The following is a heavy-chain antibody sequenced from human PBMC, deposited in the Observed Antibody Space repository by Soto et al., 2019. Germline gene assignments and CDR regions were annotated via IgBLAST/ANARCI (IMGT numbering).Heavy chain of an antibody. V-gene: IGHV5-51*01. J-gene: IGHJ4*02. CDR1: GYSFTSYW. D-gene: IGHD3-22*01. CDR3: ARLGDSYYYDSSGSFAY. CDR2: IYPGDSDT. Sequence: GESLKISCKGSGYSFTSYWIGWVRQMPGKGLEWMGIIYPGDSDTRYSPSFQGQVTISADKSISTAYLQWSSLKASDTAMYYCARLGDSYYYDSSGSFAYWGQGTLVTVSS.